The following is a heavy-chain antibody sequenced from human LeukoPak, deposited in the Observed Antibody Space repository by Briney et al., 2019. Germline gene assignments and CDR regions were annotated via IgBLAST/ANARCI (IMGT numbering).Heavy chain of an antibody. CDR3: AHENPCFDY. Sequence: SGPTLVKPTQTLTLTCTFSGFSLSTSGVGVGWIRQPPGKALEWLALIYGNGDKRYNPSLESRLTITKDTSRNQVVRTMTNMDPVDTATYYCAHENPCFDYWGQGTLVTVSS. CDR2: IYGNGDK. J-gene: IGHJ4*02. V-gene: IGHV2-5*01. CDR1: GFSLSTSGVG.